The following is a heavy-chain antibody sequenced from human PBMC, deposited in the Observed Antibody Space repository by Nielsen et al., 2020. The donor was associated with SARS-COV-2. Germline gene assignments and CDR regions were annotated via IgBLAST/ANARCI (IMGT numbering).Heavy chain of an antibody. J-gene: IGHJ4*02. Sequence: GESLKISCTASGFTFSNYWMHWVRQAPGKGLVWVSRINSLGLTTNYADSVKGRFTISRDNAKNTLYLQMNSLRAEDTAVYYCVRGGSRRSFDYWGQGTLVTVSS. V-gene: IGHV3-74*01. D-gene: IGHD2-15*01. CDR1: GFTFSNYW. CDR2: INSLGLTT. CDR3: VRGGSRRSFDY.